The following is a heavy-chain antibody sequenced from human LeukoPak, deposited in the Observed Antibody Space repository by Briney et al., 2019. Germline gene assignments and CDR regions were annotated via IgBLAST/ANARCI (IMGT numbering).Heavy chain of an antibody. Sequence: LETLSLTCTVSGGSISSYYWSWIRQPPGKGLEWIGYIYYSGSTNYNPSLKSRVTISVDTSKNQFSLKLSSVTAADTAVYYCARSSSGYSYYFDYWGQGTLVTVSS. J-gene: IGHJ4*02. D-gene: IGHD5-12*01. CDR1: GGSISSYY. CDR2: IYYSGST. V-gene: IGHV4-59*01. CDR3: ARSSSGYSYYFDY.